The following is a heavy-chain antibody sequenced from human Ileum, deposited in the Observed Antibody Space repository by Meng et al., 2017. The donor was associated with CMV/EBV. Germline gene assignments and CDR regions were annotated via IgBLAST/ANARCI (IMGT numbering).Heavy chain of an antibody. Sequence: GESLKISCAGSGFTFSSYWGNWVRRAPGKGLEWVANINEDGSEKYYVESVKGRFTISRDNAKNSQYLQMNSLRVEDTALYYCAKDRLSYKVLTDSWGQGTLVTVSS. CDR2: INEDGSEK. J-gene: IGHJ4*02. CDR1: GFTFSSYW. CDR3: AKDRLSYKVLTDS. D-gene: IGHD3-10*01. V-gene: IGHV3-7*01.